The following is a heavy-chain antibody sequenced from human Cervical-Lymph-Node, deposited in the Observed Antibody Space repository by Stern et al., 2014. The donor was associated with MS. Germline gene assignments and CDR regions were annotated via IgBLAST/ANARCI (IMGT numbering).Heavy chain of an antibody. D-gene: IGHD1-26*01. CDR1: GYIFTSDD. CDR3: TKAWES. Sequence: VQLLESGAEVKKPGASVKVSCKASGYIFTSDDINWVRQASGQGLEWMAWIHPDSGGTGYAQKFQGRVTLTRDASINTAYMEMTSLTSDDTAIYYCTKAWESWGQGTLITVSS. V-gene: IGHV1-8*01. J-gene: IGHJ5*02. CDR2: IHPDSGGT.